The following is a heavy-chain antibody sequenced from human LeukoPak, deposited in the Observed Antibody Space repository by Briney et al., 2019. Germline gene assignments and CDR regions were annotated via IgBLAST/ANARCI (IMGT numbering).Heavy chain of an antibody. V-gene: IGHV3-7*01. CDR1: GFTFSRHW. Sequence: GGSLRLSCATSGFTFSRHWMSWVRQAPGKGPEWAANIKQDGSERYYVHSVKGRFTISRDNAKNSLYLQMNSLRAEDTAVYYCARDGGHSTDLDYWGQGIPVTVSS. CDR2: IKQDGSER. J-gene: IGHJ4*02. CDR3: ARDGGHSTDLDY. D-gene: IGHD2-8*02.